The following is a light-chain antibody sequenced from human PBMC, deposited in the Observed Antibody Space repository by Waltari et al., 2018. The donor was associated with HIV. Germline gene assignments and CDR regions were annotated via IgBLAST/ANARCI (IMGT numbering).Light chain of an antibody. Sequence: QTVVTQESSLSVSPGGTVTLTCGLSSGSVSGRSSPRWYQQTPGQAPRTLIYNTNTRSSGVTDRFSGSILGNKAALTISGAQADDECDYHCVLYVGSGIWVFGGGTKLTVL. CDR3: VLYVGSGIWV. CDR2: NTN. V-gene: IGLV8-61*01. J-gene: IGLJ3*02. CDR1: SGSVSGRSS.